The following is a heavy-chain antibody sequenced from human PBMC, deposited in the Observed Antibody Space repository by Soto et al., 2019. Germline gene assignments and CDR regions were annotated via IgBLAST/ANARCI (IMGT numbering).Heavy chain of an antibody. Sequence: QVQLVQSGAEVKKPGASVKVSCKGLGYNFIKYGINWVRQAPGQGLEWMGWISPYSGYTHSAQKFQGRLTLTTDTAATTAYLELRSLRSADTDLYYCSREDIVVIPAAQPSHFDSWGQGTLVTVSS. CDR3: SREDIVVIPAAQPSHFDS. V-gene: IGHV1-18*01. CDR1: GYNFIKYG. J-gene: IGHJ4*02. D-gene: IGHD2-2*01. CDR2: ISPYSGYT.